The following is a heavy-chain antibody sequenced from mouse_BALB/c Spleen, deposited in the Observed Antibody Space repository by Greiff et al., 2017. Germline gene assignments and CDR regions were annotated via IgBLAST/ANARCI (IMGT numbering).Heavy chain of an antibody. Sequence: EVQLVESGGGLVKPGGSLKLSCAASGFTFSSYTMSWVRQTPEKRLEWVATISSGGGNTYYPDSVKGRFTISRDNAKNNLYLQMSSLRSEDTALYYCASLYYGKGMDYWGQGTSVTVSS. CDR3: ASLYYGKGMDY. CDR1: GFTFSSYT. D-gene: IGHD2-1*01. J-gene: IGHJ4*01. CDR2: ISSGGGNT. V-gene: IGHV5-9*03.